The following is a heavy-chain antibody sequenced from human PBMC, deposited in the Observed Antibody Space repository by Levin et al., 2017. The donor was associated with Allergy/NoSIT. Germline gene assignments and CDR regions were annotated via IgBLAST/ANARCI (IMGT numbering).Heavy chain of an antibody. D-gene: IGHD6-13*01. J-gene: IGHJ4*02. CDR2: FYYGGST. V-gene: IGHV4-39*01. Sequence: PSETLSLTCIVSGGSITSNDYYWGWFRQPPGKGLEWIATFYYGGSTYYNPSLKSRVTISADTSRNQFSLKLNSVTAADTAVFYCATKSATGATDSWGQGTLVTVSS. CDR3: ATKSATGATDS. CDR1: GGSITSNDYY.